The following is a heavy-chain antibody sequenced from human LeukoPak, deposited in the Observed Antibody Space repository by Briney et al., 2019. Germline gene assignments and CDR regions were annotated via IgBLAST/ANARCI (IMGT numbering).Heavy chain of an antibody. D-gene: IGHD1-26*01. CDR1: GGTFSSYA. V-gene: IGHV1-69*06. CDR3: ASDILSGLFDY. CDR2: IIPIFGTA. J-gene: IGHJ4*02. Sequence: SVKVSCKASGGTFSSYAISWVRQAPGQGLEWMGGIIPIFGTANYAQKFQGRVTITADKSTSTAYMELSSLRSDDTAVYYCASDILSGLFDYWGQGTLVTVSS.